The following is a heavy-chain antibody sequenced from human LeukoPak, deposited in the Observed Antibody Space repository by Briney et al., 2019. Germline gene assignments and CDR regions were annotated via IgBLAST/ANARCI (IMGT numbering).Heavy chain of an antibody. Sequence: ASVKVSCKASGGTFSSYAISWVRQAPGKGLEWMGGFDPEDGETIYAQKFQGRVTMTEDTSTDTAYMELSSLRSEDTAVYYCATVDYGDYVGSVWGQGTTATVSS. CDR3: ATVDYGDYVGSV. V-gene: IGHV1-24*01. J-gene: IGHJ6*02. CDR2: FDPEDGET. CDR1: GGTFSSYA. D-gene: IGHD4-17*01.